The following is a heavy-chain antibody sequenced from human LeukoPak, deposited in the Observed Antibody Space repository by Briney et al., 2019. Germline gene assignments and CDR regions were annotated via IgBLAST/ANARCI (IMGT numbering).Heavy chain of an antibody. D-gene: IGHD3-10*01. CDR2: IYYSGST. CDR1: GGSISSSSYY. CDR3: ARLYDPLLWFGELPQFDP. J-gene: IGHJ5*02. Sequence: SETLSLTCTVSGGSISSSSYYWGWIRQPPGKGLEWIGSIYYSGSTYYNPSLKSRVTISVDTSKNQFSLKLSSVTAADTAVYYCARLYDPLLWFGELPQFDPWGQGTLVTVSS. V-gene: IGHV4-39*01.